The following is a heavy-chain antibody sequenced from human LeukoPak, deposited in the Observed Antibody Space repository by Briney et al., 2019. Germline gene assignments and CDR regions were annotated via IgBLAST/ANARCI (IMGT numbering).Heavy chain of an antibody. J-gene: IGHJ4*02. CDR2: IYPGDSDT. Sequence: GESLKISCKGSGYSFTSYWIGWVRQMPGKGLEWMGIIYPGDSDTGYSPSFQGQVTISADKSISTAYLQWSSLKASDTAMYYCARHGPDTAMVTSYDYWGQGTLVTVSS. D-gene: IGHD5-18*01. CDR3: ARHGPDTAMVTSYDY. CDR1: GYSFTSYW. V-gene: IGHV5-51*01.